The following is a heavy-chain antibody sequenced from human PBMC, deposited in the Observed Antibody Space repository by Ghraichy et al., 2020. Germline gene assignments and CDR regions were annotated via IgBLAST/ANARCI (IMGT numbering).Heavy chain of an antibody. CDR1: GFTFSSYA. CDR2: ISGSGGST. D-gene: IGHD2-2*01. J-gene: IGHJ4*02. V-gene: IGHV3-23*01. CDR3: AKKGGYCSSTSCEYYFDY. Sequence: GESLNISCAASGFTFSSYAMSWVRQAPGKRLEWVSAISGSGGSTYYADSVKGRFTISRDNSKNTLYLQMNSLRAEDTAVYYCAKKGGYCSSTSCEYYFDYWGQGTLVTVSS.